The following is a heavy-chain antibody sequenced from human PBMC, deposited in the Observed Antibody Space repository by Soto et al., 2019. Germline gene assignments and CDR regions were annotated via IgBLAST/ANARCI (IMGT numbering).Heavy chain of an antibody. CDR3: ARGHSSAWYYFDY. CDR1: GGSISSYY. J-gene: IGHJ4*01. V-gene: IGHV4-59*01. D-gene: IGHD6-19*01. CDR2: IYYTGST. Sequence: QVQLQESGPGLVKPSETLSLTCTVSGGSISSYYWTWIRQPPGKGLEWIGYIYYTGSTNYNPSLKSRVTMSVDTSKNQLSLKLSSVSAADTAVYYCARGHSSAWYYFDYWGHATLVTVSS.